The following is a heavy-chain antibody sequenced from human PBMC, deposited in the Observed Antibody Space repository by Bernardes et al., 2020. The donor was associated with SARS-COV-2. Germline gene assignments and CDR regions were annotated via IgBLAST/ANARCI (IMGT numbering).Heavy chain of an antibody. CDR3: AREEAIFGLDPLPYYFDY. Sequence: SEPLYLTCAVSGGSINSANWWSCVSQPPGGGLEWIGEIFHTGNTKYNPSLESRVSISLDKSKNQFSLKLTSVTAADTAVYFCAREEAIFGLDPLPYYFDYWGQGTLVTVSS. J-gene: IGHJ4*02. CDR2: IFHTGNT. CDR1: GGSINSANW. V-gene: IGHV4-4*02. D-gene: IGHD3-3*01.